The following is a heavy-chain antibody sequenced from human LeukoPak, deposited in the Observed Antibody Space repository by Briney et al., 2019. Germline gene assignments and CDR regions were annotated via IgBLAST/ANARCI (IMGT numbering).Heavy chain of an antibody. CDR1: GGSINSYY. D-gene: IGHD3-9*01. Sequence: PSETLSLTCTVSGGSINSYYWSWIRQPAGKGLEWIGQINTRGSTNYNPSLKSRVTMSVDTSKNQFSLKLSSVTAADTAVYYCARVEYDILTGYRFDYWGQGTQVTVSS. V-gene: IGHV4-4*07. CDR3: ARVEYDILTGYRFDY. J-gene: IGHJ4*02. CDR2: INTRGST.